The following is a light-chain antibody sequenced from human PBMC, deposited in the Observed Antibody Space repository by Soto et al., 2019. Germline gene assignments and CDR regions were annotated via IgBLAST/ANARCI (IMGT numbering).Light chain of an antibody. Sequence: DLPMTQSPSSLSASVGDRVTITCRASQSISSYLNWYQQKPGKAPKLLIYAASSLESGVPSRFSGSGSGTDFTLTVSSLQSEDFATYYCQQSYISPSTFGQGTKVQIK. J-gene: IGKJ1*01. CDR3: QQSYISPST. CDR2: AAS. CDR1: QSISSY. V-gene: IGKV1-39*01.